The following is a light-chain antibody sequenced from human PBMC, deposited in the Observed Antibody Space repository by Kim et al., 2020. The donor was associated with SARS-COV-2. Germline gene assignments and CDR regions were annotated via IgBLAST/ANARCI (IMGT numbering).Light chain of an antibody. Sequence: LSPGERAPLSCRASQSVSGYVAWYQQKPGQAPRLLMYDASKRATGIPPRFSGSGSATDFTLTISSLEPEDFAVYYCQQRSNWPFTFGGGTKVDIK. CDR2: DAS. CDR3: QQRSNWPFT. V-gene: IGKV3-11*01. CDR1: QSVSGY. J-gene: IGKJ4*01.